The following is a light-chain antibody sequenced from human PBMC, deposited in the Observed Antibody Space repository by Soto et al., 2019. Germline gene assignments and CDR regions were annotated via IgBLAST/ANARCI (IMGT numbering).Light chain of an antibody. CDR1: QSVSNN. CDR3: QQYNNWPPNT. CDR2: GAS. J-gene: IGKJ2*01. Sequence: EIVMTQSPATLYVSPGERATLSCSASQSVSNNLAWYQQKPGQAPRLLIYGASNRATGIPARFSGSGSGTEFTLRISSLQSEDFAVYYCQQYNNWPPNTFGQGTKVDIK. V-gene: IGKV3-15*01.